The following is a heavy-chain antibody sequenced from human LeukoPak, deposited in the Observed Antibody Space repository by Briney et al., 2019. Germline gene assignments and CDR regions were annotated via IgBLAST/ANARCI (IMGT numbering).Heavy chain of an antibody. D-gene: IGHD1-26*01. Sequence: SGPTLVNPTQTLTLTCTFSGFSLSTSGMCVSWIRQPPGKALEWLARIDWDEDKYYSTSLKTRLTISKDTSKHQVVLTMPNMDPVDTATYYCARARSGGRVWFDPWGQGTLVTVSS. J-gene: IGHJ5*02. CDR2: IDWDEDK. V-gene: IGHV2-70*11. CDR3: ARARSGGRVWFDP. CDR1: GFSLSTSGMC.